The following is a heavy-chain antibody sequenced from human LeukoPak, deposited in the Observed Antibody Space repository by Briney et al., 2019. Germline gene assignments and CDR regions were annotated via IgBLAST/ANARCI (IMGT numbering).Heavy chain of an antibody. D-gene: IGHD3/OR15-3a*01. CDR2: ISGDGKST. CDR3: ARLPVPINDFGDYFDY. Sequence: QTGGSLRLSCEASGFTFNNYWMHWVRHGPGKGLVWVARISGDGKSTTYADSVKGRFTISRDNSKNTMYLQVNSLRAEDTALYFCARLPVPINDFGDYFDYWGQGILVTVSS. CDR1: GFTFNNYW. J-gene: IGHJ4*02. V-gene: IGHV3-74*01.